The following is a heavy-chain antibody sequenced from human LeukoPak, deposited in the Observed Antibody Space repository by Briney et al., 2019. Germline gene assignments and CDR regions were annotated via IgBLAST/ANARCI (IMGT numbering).Heavy chain of an antibody. CDR1: GFIFSNAW. Sequence: GGSLRLSCAASGFIFSNAWMSWVRQAPGKGLEWVGRIKSKNDGGTTDYAAPVKGRFTISRDDSKNTVYLQMNSLKTEDTAVYYCTPSYDFWSGYYWNVWGKGTTVTVSS. V-gene: IGHV3-15*01. D-gene: IGHD3-3*01. CDR2: IKSKNDGGTT. CDR3: TPSYDFWSGYYWNV. J-gene: IGHJ6*04.